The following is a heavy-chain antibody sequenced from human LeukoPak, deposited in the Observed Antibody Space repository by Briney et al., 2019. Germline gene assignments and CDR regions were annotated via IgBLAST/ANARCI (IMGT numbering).Heavy chain of an antibody. Sequence: ASVKVSCKASGYTFTSYAMHWVRQAPGQRLEWMGWINAGNGNTKYSQKFQGRVTITRDTSAGTAYMELSSLRSEDTAVYYCARSNYYDSWSGYFDYWGQGTLVTVSS. V-gene: IGHV1-3*01. CDR1: GYTFTSYA. J-gene: IGHJ4*02. CDR2: INAGNGNT. D-gene: IGHD3-3*01. CDR3: ARSNYYDSWSGYFDY.